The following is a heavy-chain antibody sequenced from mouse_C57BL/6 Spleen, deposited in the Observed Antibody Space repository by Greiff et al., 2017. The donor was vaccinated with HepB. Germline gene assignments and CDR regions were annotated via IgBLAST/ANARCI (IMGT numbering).Heavy chain of an antibody. Sequence: EVQLQESGPGLVKPSQSLSLTCSVTGYSITSGYYWNWIRQFPGNKLEWMGYISYDGSNNYNPSLKNRISITRDTSKNQFFLKLNSVTTEDTATYYCARYYDYWYFDVWGTGTTVTVSS. D-gene: IGHD2-4*01. CDR1: GYSITSGYY. CDR2: ISYDGSN. CDR3: ARYYDYWYFDV. J-gene: IGHJ1*03. V-gene: IGHV3-6*01.